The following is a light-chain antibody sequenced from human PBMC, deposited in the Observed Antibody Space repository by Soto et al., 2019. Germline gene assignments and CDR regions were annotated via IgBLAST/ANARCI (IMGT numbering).Light chain of an antibody. CDR3: QQLNSYPIT. CDR2: AAS. V-gene: IGKV1-9*01. Sequence: IHLTQSASFLPASVGDSVTLTCRASQGISSYLAWYQQKTGKAPKVMIYAASTLQSGVPSRFSGSGSGTEFTLTISSLQTEDFATYYCQQLNSYPITFGQGTRLEIK. CDR1: QGISSY. J-gene: IGKJ5*01.